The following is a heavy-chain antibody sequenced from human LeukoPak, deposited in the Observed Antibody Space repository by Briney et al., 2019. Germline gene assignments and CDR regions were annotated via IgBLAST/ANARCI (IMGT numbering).Heavy chain of an antibody. V-gene: IGHV4-61*05. Sequence: PSETLSLTCTVSGDSITSSTYYWGWLRQPPGKGLEWIGYIYYSGSTNYNPSLKSRVTISVDTSKNQFSLKPSSVTAADTAVYYCAGYGVGYDFWSGYPEQDWFDPWGQGTLVTVSS. D-gene: IGHD3-3*01. J-gene: IGHJ5*02. CDR2: IYYSGST. CDR1: GDSITSSTYY. CDR3: AGYGVGYDFWSGYPEQDWFDP.